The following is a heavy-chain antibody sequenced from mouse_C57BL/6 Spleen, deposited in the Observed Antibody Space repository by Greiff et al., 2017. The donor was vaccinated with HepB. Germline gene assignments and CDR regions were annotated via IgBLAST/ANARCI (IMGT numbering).Heavy chain of an antibody. D-gene: IGHD1-1*01. CDR3: ARSSGSGTAWFAY. Sequence: GQLQQPGAELVKPGASVKLSCKASGDTVPSYWVPWVKQRPGQGLEWIGMIHPSSGSTNYNEKFKSKATLTVDKSSSRAYMQLSRLTSEESAVYYCARSSGSGTAWFAYWGQGTLVAVSS. CDR1: GDTVPSYW. CDR2: IHPSSGST. V-gene: IGHV1-64*01. J-gene: IGHJ3*01.